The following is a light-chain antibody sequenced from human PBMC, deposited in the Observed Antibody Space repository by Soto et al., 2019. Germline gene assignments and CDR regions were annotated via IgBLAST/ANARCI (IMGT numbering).Light chain of an antibody. CDR1: QSVGRF. Sequence: EIVLTQSPATLSLSPGERATLSCRASQSVGRFLAWYQQKPGQAPRLLIYDASNRATGIPARFSGSGSETDFSLTISSLEPEDFAVYYCQHRSYFVPGTKVDIK. CDR3: QHRSY. CDR2: DAS. V-gene: IGKV3-11*01. J-gene: IGKJ3*01.